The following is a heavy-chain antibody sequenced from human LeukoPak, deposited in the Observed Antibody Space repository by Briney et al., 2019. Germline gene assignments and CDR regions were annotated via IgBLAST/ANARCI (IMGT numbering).Heavy chain of an antibody. D-gene: IGHD2-15*01. V-gene: IGHV3-43*01. J-gene: IGHJ4*02. Sequence: GGSLRLSCAASGFTFDDYTMHWVRQAPGKGLEWVSLISWDGGSTYYADSVKGRFTISRDNSKNTLYLQMNSLRAEDTAVYYCAKDRGVVVVAAIKVWGQGTLVTVSS. CDR2: ISWDGGST. CDR3: AKDRGVVVVAAIKV. CDR1: GFTFDDYT.